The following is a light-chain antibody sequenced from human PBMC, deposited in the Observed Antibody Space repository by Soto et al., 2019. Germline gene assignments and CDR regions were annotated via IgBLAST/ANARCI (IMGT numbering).Light chain of an antibody. Sequence: EIVLTQSPGTLSLSPGERATLSCRASQSVNTNYLAWYQQKPGQSPRLLIYGASSSATGIPNRFSGSGSGTDFTLTISRLEPEDLAVYSWQQYGSLVTFGGGTKGEIK. CDR3: QQYGSLVT. V-gene: IGKV3-20*01. CDR2: GAS. CDR1: QSVNTNY. J-gene: IGKJ4*01.